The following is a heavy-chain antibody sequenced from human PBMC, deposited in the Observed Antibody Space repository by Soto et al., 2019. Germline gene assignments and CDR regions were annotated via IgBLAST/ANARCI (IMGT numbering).Heavy chain of an antibody. D-gene: IGHD2-2*01. CDR1: GFTFSSYA. CDR2: ISYDGSNK. Sequence: QVQLVESGGGVVQPGRSLRLSCAASGFTFSSYAMHWVRQAPGKGLEWVAVISYDGSNKYYADSVKGRFTISRDNSKNTLYRKRNSRGAEARGVYSCAGAADVPDYGGQETLVPVSS. J-gene: IGHJ4*02. CDR3: AGAADVPDY. V-gene: IGHV3-30-3*01.